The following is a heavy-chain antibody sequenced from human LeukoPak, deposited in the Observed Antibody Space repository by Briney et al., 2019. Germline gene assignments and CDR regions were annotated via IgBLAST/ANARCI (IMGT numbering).Heavy chain of an antibody. CDR1: GYTFTSYY. CDR3: ARTTVTTSDDAFDI. D-gene: IGHD4-17*01. V-gene: IGHV1-46*01. J-gene: IGHJ3*02. CDR2: INPSGGST. Sequence: GASVKVSCKASGYTFTSYYMHWVRQAPGQGLEWMGIINPSGGSTSYAQKFQGRVTMTTDTSTSTAYMELRSLRSDDTAVYYCARTTVTTSDDAFDIWGQGTMVTVSS.